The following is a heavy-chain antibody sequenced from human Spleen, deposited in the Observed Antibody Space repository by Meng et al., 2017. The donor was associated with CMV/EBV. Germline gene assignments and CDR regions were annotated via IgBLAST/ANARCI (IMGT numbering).Heavy chain of an antibody. CDR2: INPNSGAT. CDR3: ARDYQTGYSSGWYILGWFDP. V-gene: IGHV1-2*06. J-gene: IGHJ5*02. D-gene: IGHD6-19*01. Sequence: ASVKVSCKASGYRFTDYYIHWVRQAPGQGLEWMGRINPNSGATNYAQKFQGRVTMTRDTSISTAYMELSRLRSDDTAVYYCARDYQTGYSSGWYILGWFDPWGQGTLVTVSS. CDR1: GYRFTDYY.